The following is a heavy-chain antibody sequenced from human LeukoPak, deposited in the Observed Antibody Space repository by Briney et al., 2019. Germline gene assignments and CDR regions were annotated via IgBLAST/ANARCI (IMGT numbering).Heavy chain of an antibody. V-gene: IGHV1-69*13. CDR3: ARGLRMRSKDYYFDY. CDR2: IIPISGTT. CDR1: GGTFTSYA. J-gene: IGHJ4*02. D-gene: IGHD2-15*01. Sequence: ASVKVSCKTSGGTFTSYAITWVRQAPGQGLEWMGKIIPISGTTNYAQKFQGRVTFTADESTSTAYMELSSLRSEDTDVYYCARGLRMRSKDYYFDYWGQGTLVTVSS.